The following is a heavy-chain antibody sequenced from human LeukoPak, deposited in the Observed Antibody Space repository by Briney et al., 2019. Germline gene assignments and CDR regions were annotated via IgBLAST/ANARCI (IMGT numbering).Heavy chain of an antibody. D-gene: IGHD1-7*01. CDR3: AKAGGYNWNYDFDY. V-gene: IGHV3-30-3*01. J-gene: IGHJ4*02. CDR2: ISYDGSNK. CDR1: GFTFSSYA. Sequence: GRSLRLSCAASGFTFSSYAMHWVRQAPGKGLEWVAVISYDGSNKYYADSVKGRFTTSRDNSKNTLYLQMNSLRAEDTALYYCAKAGGYNWNYDFDYWGQGTLVTVSS.